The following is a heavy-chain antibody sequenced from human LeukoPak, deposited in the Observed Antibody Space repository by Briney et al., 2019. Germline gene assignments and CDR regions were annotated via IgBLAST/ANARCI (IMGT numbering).Heavy chain of an antibody. Sequence: GGSLRLSCAASGFTFSSYWMHWVRQAPGKGLVWVSRINTYGGNTFYADSVKGRFTISRDNAKNTLYLQMNSLRAEDTAVYFCVSLGYSSSSVRYWGQGTLVTVSS. V-gene: IGHV3-74*01. CDR3: VSLGYSSSSVRY. CDR2: INTYGGNT. CDR1: GFTFSSYW. J-gene: IGHJ4*02. D-gene: IGHD6-6*01.